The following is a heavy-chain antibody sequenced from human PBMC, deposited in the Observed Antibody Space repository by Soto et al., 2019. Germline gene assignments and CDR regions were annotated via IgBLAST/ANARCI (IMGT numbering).Heavy chain of an antibody. Sequence: SETLSLTCAVSGYSISSSNWWGWIRQPPGKGLEWIGYIYYSGSTYYNPSLKSRVTMSVDTSKNQFSLKLSSVTAVDTAVYYCARAVPVGSAAGTWFDPWGQGTLVTVSS. CDR2: IYYSGST. D-gene: IGHD6-13*01. J-gene: IGHJ5*02. V-gene: IGHV4-28*03. CDR3: ARAVPVGSAAGTWFDP. CDR1: GYSISSSNW.